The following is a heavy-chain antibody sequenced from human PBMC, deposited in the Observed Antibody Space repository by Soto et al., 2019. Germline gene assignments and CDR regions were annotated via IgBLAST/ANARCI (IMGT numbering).Heavy chain of an antibody. D-gene: IGHD3-10*01. J-gene: IGHJ5*02. CDR1: GGSISSGGYY. Sequence: SETLSLTCTVSGGSISSGGYYWSWIRQHPGKGLEWIGYIYYSGSTYYNPSLKSRVTISVDTSKNQFSLKLSSVTAADTAVYYCASSRFGELSNWFDPWRQVTLVTVSS. CDR2: IYYSGST. V-gene: IGHV4-31*03. CDR3: ASSRFGELSNWFDP.